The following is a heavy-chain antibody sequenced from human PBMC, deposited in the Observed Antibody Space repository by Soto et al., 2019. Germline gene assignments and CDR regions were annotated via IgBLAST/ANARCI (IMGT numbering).Heavy chain of an antibody. D-gene: IGHD2-21*02. V-gene: IGHV3-33*01. CDR2: IWYDGSNK. J-gene: IGHJ4*02. CDR1: GFTFSSYG. Sequence: QVQLVESGGGVVQPGRSLRLSCAASGFTFSSYGMHWVRQAPGKGLEWVAVIWYDGSNKYYADSVKGRFTISRDNSKNTLYLQMNSLRAEDTAVYYCARDLLAYCGGDCYSDYWGQGTPVTVSS. CDR3: ARDLLAYCGGDCYSDY.